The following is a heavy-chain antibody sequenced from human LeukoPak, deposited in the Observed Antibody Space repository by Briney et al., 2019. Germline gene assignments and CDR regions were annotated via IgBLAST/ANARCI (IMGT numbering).Heavy chain of an antibody. J-gene: IGHJ5*02. V-gene: IGHV4-4*02. CDR2: IYHSGST. CDR3: ARITSTITTLDNWFDP. D-gene: IGHD3-3*01. Sequence: SETLSLTCAVSGDSISSSNWWSWVRQPPGKGLEWIGEIYHSGSTNYNPSLKSRVTISVDKSKNQFSLKLSSVTAADTAVYYCARITSTITTLDNWFDPWGQGTLVTVSS. CDR1: GDSISSSNW.